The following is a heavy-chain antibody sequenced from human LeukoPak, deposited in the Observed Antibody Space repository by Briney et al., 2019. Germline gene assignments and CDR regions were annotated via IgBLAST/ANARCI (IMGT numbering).Heavy chain of an antibody. V-gene: IGHV3-33*01. CDR3: ARDQGKGSGSYYYLHYYYYYYGMDV. J-gene: IGHJ6*02. CDR1: GFTFSSYG. Sequence: GRSLRLSCAASGFTFSSYGMHWVRQAPGKGLEWVAVIWYDGSNKYYADSVKGRFTISRDNSKNTLYLQMNSLRAEDTAVYYCARDQGKGSGSYYYLHYYYYYYGMDVWGQGTTVTVSS. D-gene: IGHD3-10*01. CDR2: IWYDGSNK.